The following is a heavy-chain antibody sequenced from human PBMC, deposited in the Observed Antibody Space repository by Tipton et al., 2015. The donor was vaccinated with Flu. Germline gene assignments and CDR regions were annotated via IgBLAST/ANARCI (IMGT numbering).Heavy chain of an antibody. V-gene: IGHV4-59*01. J-gene: IGHJ4*02. Sequence: TLSLTCTVSGGSISSYYWSWIRQPPGKGLEWLGYVFDDGSTSYNPSPKSRVAISVDTSKNQVSLELQSVTAADTAVYYCARADTIGRWLQLFYWGQGTLVTVTS. CDR1: GGSISSYY. CDR3: ARADTIGRWLQLFY. CDR2: VFDDGST. D-gene: IGHD5-24*01.